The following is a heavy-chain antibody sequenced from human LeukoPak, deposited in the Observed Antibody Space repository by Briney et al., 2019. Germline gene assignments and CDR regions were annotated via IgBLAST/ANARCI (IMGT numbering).Heavy chain of an antibody. Sequence: ASVKVSCKASGYIFTDHYMHWVRQAPGQGLEWMGWINLAAGGTSYTQKFQGRVTMTRDTSISTAYLELSSLRSDDTAIFYCARDSGNSWPSYFDSWGQGTLVTVSS. D-gene: IGHD6-13*01. CDR1: GYIFTDHY. CDR2: INLAAGGT. J-gene: IGHJ4*02. CDR3: ARDSGNSWPSYFDS. V-gene: IGHV1-2*02.